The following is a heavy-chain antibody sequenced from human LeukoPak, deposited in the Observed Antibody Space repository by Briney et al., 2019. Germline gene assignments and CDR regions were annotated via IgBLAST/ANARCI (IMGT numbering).Heavy chain of an antibody. CDR3: ASSIAARLGIYYMDV. CDR1: GLTFSDHN. CDR2: TKNKVNSYTT. D-gene: IGHD6-6*01. Sequence: GGSLRLTCAASGLTFSDHNMDWVRQAPGKGLEWVGRTKNKVNSYTTEYAASVKGRFTISRDDSEKSVYLQMNSLKTEDTAVYYCASSIAARLGIYYMDVWGKGTTVTVSS. V-gene: IGHV3-72*01. J-gene: IGHJ6*03.